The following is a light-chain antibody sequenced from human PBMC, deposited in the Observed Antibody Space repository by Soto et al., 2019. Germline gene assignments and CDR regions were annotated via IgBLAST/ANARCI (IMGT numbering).Light chain of an antibody. J-gene: IGLJ3*02. Sequence: QSALTQPASVSASPGQSITISCAGTSSDVGGWPHVSWYQQHPGKAPKLVIYEVSKRPSGVSSRFSGSKSGNTASLTISGLQAEDEADYYCCSYAGSSTSWVFGGGTKLTVL. CDR2: EVS. V-gene: IGLV2-23*02. CDR3: CSYAGSSTSWV. CDR1: SSDVGGWPH.